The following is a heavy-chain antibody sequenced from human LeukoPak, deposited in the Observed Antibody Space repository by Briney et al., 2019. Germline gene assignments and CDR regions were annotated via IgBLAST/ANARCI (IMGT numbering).Heavy chain of an antibody. D-gene: IGHD2-21*01. Sequence: NPSETLSLTCAVYGGSFSGYYWSWIRQPPGKGLEWIGEINHSGSTNYNTSLKSRVTISVDTSKNQFSLKVTSVTAADTAVYYCARGGPWGGETFDYWGQGTLVTVSS. J-gene: IGHJ4*02. CDR3: ARGGPWGGETFDY. V-gene: IGHV4-34*01. CDR2: INHSGST. CDR1: GGSFSGYY.